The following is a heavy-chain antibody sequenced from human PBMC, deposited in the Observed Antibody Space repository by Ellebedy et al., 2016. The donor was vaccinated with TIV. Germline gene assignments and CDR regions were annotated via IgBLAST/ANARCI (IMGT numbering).Heavy chain of an antibody. D-gene: IGHD4-17*01. Sequence: GSLRLSXTVSGVSINSHYWSWIRQPPGRGLEWVGWIHHTGTTNHNPSLKSRVTLLVDTSKSQFSLRLSSVTTADTAVYYCASSPYGDYGLGYWGQGTLVTVAS. J-gene: IGHJ4*02. CDR2: IHHTGTT. V-gene: IGHV4-59*11. CDR3: ASSPYGDYGLGY. CDR1: GVSINSHY.